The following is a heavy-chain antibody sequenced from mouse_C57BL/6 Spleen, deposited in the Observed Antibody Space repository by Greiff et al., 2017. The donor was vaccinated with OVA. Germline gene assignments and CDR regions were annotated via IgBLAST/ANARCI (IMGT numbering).Heavy chain of an antibody. CDR2: IHPSDSDT. J-gene: IGHJ4*01. D-gene: IGHD2-4*01. CDR3: APLYYDYDGDYYAMDY. Sequence: VQLQQPGAELVKPGASVKVSCKASGYTFTSYWMHWVKQRPGQGLEWIGRIHPSDSDTNYNQKFKGKATLTVDKSSSTAYMQLSSLTSEDSAVYYCAPLYYDYDGDYYAMDYWGQGTSVTVSS. V-gene: IGHV1-74*01. CDR1: GYTFTSYW.